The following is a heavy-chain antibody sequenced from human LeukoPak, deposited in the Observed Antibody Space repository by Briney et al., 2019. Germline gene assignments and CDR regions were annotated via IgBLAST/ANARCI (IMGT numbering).Heavy chain of an antibody. CDR3: ARAYSSGWYGAGSGFDY. CDR1: GFTFSSYS. Sequence: GGSLRLSCAASGFTFSSYSMNWVRQAPGKGLEWVSSISSSSSYIYYADSVKGRFTISRDNAKNSLYLQMNSLRAEDTAVYYCARAYSSGWYGAGSGFDYWSQGTLVTVSS. D-gene: IGHD6-19*01. CDR2: ISSSSSYI. V-gene: IGHV3-21*01. J-gene: IGHJ4*02.